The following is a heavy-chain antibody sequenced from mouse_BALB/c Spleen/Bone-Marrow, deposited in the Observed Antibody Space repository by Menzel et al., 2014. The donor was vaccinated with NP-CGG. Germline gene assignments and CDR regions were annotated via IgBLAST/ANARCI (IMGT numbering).Heavy chain of an antibody. CDR3: ARLGYFWMMAY. V-gene: IGHV4-1*02. Sequence: EVKVVESGGGLVQPGGSLKLSCTASGFDFSRYWMGRVRQAPGRGLKRIGEINPDSRTINYTPSLKDKFIISRDNAKNALYLQMSKVRSEDTGLYFCARLGYFWMMAYLGQGSSVTVSS. CDR1: GFDFSRYW. CDR2: INPDSRTI. J-gene: IGHJ4*01. D-gene: IGHD2-3*01.